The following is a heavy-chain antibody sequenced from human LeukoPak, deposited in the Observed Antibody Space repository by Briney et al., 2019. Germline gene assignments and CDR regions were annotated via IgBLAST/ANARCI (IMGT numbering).Heavy chain of an antibody. D-gene: IGHD3-10*01. CDR1: GGSIGSSSYY. V-gene: IGHV4-39*07. CDR2: IYYSGST. J-gene: IGHJ4*02. CDR3: ARAPGGWFGELLSQQYYFDY. Sequence: SETLSLTCTVSGGSIGSSSYYWGWLRQPPGKGLEGIGSIYYSGSTYYNPSLKSRFTISVDTSKNQFSLKLSSVTAADTAVYYCARAPGGWFGELLSQQYYFDYWGQGTLVTVSS.